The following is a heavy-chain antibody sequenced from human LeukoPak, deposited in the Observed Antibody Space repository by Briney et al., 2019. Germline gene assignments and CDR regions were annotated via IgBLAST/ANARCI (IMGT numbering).Heavy chain of an antibody. CDR3: AKDLSWGLDY. CDR1: GFTFSTYG. Sequence: GGSLRLSCAASGFTFSTYGMSWVRQAPGKGPEWVSPISGSGAGTYYADSMKGRFTISRDNSKNTLYLQINSLRAEDTALYYCAKDLSWGLDYWGLGTLVTVSS. V-gene: IGHV3-23*01. CDR2: ISGSGAGT. J-gene: IGHJ4*02. D-gene: IGHD7-27*01.